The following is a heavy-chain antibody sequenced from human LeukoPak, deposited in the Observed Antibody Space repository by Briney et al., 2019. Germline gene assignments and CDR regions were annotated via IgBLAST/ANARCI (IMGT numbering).Heavy chain of an antibody. Sequence: SETLSLTCTVSGYSISSGYYWGWIRQPPGKGLEWIGEINHSGSTNYNPSLKGRVTISVDTSKNQFSLKLSSVTAADTAVYYCARRIRRISNGGYFDYWGQGTLVTVSS. D-gene: IGHD1-14*01. CDR2: INHSGST. J-gene: IGHJ4*02. CDR3: ARRIRRISNGGYFDY. CDR1: GYSISSGYY. V-gene: IGHV4-38-2*02.